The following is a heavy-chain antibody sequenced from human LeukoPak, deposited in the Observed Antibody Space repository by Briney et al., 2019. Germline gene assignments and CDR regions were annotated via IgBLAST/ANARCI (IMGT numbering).Heavy chain of an antibody. V-gene: IGHV3-7*01. CDR3: ARDGDVSGYSD. D-gene: IGHD3-22*01. CDR1: GFTLSSFW. CDR2: IKQDGSEK. J-gene: IGHJ4*02. Sequence: GGSLRLSCAASGFTLSSFWMSWVRQAPGKGLEWVANIKQDGSEKYYVDSVKGRFAISRDNAKNSLYLQMNSLRAEDTAVYYCARDGDVSGYSDWGQGTLVTVSS.